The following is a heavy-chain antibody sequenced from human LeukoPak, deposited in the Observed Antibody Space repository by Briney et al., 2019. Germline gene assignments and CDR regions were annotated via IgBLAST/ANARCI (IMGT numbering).Heavy chain of an antibody. Sequence: GGSLRLSCAASGFTFSSYAMSWVRQAPGKGLEWVSSISGSGGSTYYADSVKGRFAISRDNSKNTLYLQMNSLRAEDTVVYYCAKALYCYGSGSYSTIDYWGQGTLVTVSS. V-gene: IGHV3-23*01. D-gene: IGHD3-10*01. J-gene: IGHJ4*02. CDR2: ISGSGGST. CDR1: GFTFSSYA. CDR3: AKALYCYGSGSYSTIDY.